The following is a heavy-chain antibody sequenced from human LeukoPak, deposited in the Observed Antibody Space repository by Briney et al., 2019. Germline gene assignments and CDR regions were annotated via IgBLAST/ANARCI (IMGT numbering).Heavy chain of an antibody. D-gene: IGHD3-3*01. J-gene: IGHJ5*02. CDR3: ARDFDSYNWFDP. V-gene: IGHV3-66*02. CDR1: GFTVSSNY. Sequence: GGSLRLSCAASGFTVSSNYMSWVRQAPGKGLEWVSVIYSGGSTYYADSAKGRFTISRDNSKNTLYLQMNSLRAEDTAVYYCARDFDSYNWFDPWGQGTLVTVSS. CDR2: IYSGGST.